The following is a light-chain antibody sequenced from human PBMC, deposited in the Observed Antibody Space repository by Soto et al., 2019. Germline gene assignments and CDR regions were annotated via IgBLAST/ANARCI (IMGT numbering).Light chain of an antibody. V-gene: IGKV3-20*01. CDR3: QQYGSSPRT. CDR1: QSVSSSY. J-gene: IGKJ1*01. CDR2: GAS. Sequence: EIVLTRSPGTLSLSPGERATLSCRAIQSVSSSYLAWYQQKPGQAPRLLIYGASSRATGIPDRFSGSGSGTDFTLTISRLEPEDLAVYYCQQYGSSPRTFGQGTKVDIK.